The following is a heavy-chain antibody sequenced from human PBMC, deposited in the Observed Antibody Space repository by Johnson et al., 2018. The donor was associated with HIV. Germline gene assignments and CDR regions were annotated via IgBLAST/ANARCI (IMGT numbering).Heavy chain of an antibody. CDR2: ISYDRSNK. J-gene: IGHJ3*02. V-gene: IGHV3-30*03. CDR3: AVRCSGCADEFDI. CDR1: GFTFSSYG. D-gene: IGHD3-3*01. Sequence: QEQLVESGGGVVQPGRSLRLSCAASGFTFSSYGMHCVRQAPGKGLEWVAVISYDRSNKYYADSVKGRFTISRDNAKNSLYLQMNSLRAEDRAVYYCAVRCSGCADEFDIWGHWTMVTVSS.